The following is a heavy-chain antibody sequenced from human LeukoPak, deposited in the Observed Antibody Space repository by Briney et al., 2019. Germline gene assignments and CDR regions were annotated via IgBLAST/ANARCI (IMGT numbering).Heavy chain of an antibody. CDR3: AVGIVVVVAATRGRRSIDY. CDR2: IIPIFGTA. V-gene: IGHV1-69*05. J-gene: IGHJ4*02. D-gene: IGHD2-15*01. Sequence: SSVKVSCKASGGTFSSYAISWVRQAPGQGLEWMGGIIPIFGTANYAQKFQGRVTITTDESTSTAYMELSSLRSEDTAVYYCAVGIVVVVAATRGRRSIDYWGQGTLVTVSS. CDR1: GGTFSSYA.